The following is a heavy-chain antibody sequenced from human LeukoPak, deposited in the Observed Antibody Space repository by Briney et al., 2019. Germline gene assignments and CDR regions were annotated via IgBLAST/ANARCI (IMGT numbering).Heavy chain of an antibody. CDR1: GFTVSTSY. J-gene: IGHJ4*02. V-gene: IGHV3-53*04. D-gene: IGHD6-19*01. CDR3: ARVGVGTVAGNYFDD. CDR2: IYGGGGT. Sequence: GGSLILSCAASGFTVSTSYMTWVRQAPGKGLEWVSLIYGGGGTYYADSVKGRFTISRHSSENTLYLQMNSLRPEDTAVYYCARVGVGTVAGNYFDDWGQGTLVTVSS.